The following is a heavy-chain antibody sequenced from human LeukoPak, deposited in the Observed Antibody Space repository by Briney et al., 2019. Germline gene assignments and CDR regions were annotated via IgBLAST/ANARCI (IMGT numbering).Heavy chain of an antibody. Sequence: GGSLRLSCAASGFTFSNYWMHWVRQAPGKGLVWVSRINSDGSSTSYADSVKGRFTISRDNANNTLFLQMYSLGAEDTAVYYCARVGAQTGDYYYGMDVWGQGTTVTVSS. J-gene: IGHJ6*02. D-gene: IGHD7-27*01. V-gene: IGHV3-74*01. CDR3: ARVGAQTGDYYYGMDV. CDR2: INSDGSST. CDR1: GFTFSNYW.